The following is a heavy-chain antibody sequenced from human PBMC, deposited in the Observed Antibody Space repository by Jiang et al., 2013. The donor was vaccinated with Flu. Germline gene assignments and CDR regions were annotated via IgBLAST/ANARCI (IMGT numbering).Heavy chain of an antibody. D-gene: IGHD3-10*01. J-gene: IGHJ6*02. V-gene: IGHV1-18*01. CDR1: GYTFSSYG. Sequence: GAEVKKPGASVMVSCKASGYTFSSYGISWVRQAPGQGLEWMGWISPYAGNTNEAQNLQGRVTMTTDTSTNTAYMELRSLRTDDTAVYYCAGGSPADYGMDVWGQGTTVT. CDR3: AGGSPADYGMDV. CDR2: ISPYAGNT.